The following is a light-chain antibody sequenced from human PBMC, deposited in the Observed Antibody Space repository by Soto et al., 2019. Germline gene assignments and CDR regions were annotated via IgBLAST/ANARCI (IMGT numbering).Light chain of an antibody. CDR2: GTS. V-gene: IGKV3-20*01. J-gene: IGKJ4*01. CDR3: EYYGTSIT. CDR1: HSVSSK. Sequence: EIVLTPSPGTLSLSPGEGATLSCRASHSVSSKLAWYQRTPGQAPRLLIHGTSNRATGIPDRFSGSGSGTDFTLTFTRLEPEDFAVYYCEYYGTSITFGGGTKVDIK.